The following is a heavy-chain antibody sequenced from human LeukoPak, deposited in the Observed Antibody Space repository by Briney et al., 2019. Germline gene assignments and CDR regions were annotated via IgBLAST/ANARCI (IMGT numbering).Heavy chain of an antibody. CDR1: GYSITTGFS. CDR2: INHSGTT. J-gene: IGHJ3*02. Sequence: NPSETLSLICGVSGYSITTGFSWDWTRQSPGKGLEWIGSINHSGTTNYNPSLTSRVTISVDTSKNLFSLRLSSVTAADTAVYYCARFDYVWESYGESHGMDAFDIWGQGTMVTVSS. D-gene: IGHD3-16*01. V-gene: IGHV4-38-2*01. CDR3: ARFDYVWESYGESHGMDAFDI.